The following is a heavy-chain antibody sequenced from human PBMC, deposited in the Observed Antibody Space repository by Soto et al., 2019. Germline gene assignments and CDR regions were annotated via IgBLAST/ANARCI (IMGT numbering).Heavy chain of an antibody. V-gene: IGHV4-34*01. Sequence: SETLSLTCAVYGGSFSGYYWCWIRQPPGKGLEWIGEVNPTGSTKYNPSLKSRVTISVDTSKNQFSLNLNSVTAADTALYYCARGREQWLVDAFDIWGQGTMVTVSS. CDR2: VNPTGST. CDR3: ARGREQWLVDAFDI. CDR1: GGSFSGYY. J-gene: IGHJ3*02. D-gene: IGHD6-19*01.